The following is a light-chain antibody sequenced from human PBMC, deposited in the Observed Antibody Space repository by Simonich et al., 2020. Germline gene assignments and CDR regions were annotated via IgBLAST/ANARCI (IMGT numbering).Light chain of an antibody. V-gene: IGLV1-47*01. CDR3: AAWDDSLSGWV. CDR1: SSNIGRNY. CDR2: RNN. J-gene: IGLJ3*02. Sequence: QSVLTQPPSASGTPGQRVTISCSGSSSNIGRNYVYWYQQRPGTAPKPLISRNNQRPSGGPGRFAGSKSGTSASLAISGLRSEDEADYYCAAWDDSLSGWVFGGGTKLTVL.